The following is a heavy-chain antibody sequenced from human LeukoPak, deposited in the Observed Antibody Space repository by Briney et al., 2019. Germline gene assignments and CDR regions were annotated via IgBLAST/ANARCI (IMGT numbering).Heavy chain of an antibody. V-gene: IGHV4-4*02. D-gene: IGHD6-13*01. CDR3: ARDVRIAAASHGMDV. J-gene: IGHJ6*02. CDR1: GGSISSSNW. CDR2: IYYSGST. Sequence: SETLSLTCAVSGGSISSSNWWCWVRQPPGKGLEWIGYIYYSGSTNYNPSLKSRVTISVDTSKNQFSLKLSSVTAADTAVYYCARDVRIAAASHGMDVWGQGPRSPSP.